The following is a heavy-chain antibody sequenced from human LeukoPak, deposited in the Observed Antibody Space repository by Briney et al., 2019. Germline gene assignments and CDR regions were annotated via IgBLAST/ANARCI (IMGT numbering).Heavy chain of an antibody. J-gene: IGHJ5*02. CDR2: INPSGGST. V-gene: IGHV1-46*01. Sequence: GASVKVSCKASGYTFTSYYMHWVRQAPGQGLECMGIINPSGGSTSYAQKFQGRVTMTRDTSTSTVYMELSSLRSEDTAVYYCARGGFPQVPNNWFDPWGQGTLVTVSS. CDR1: GYTFTSYY. CDR3: ARGGFPQVPNNWFDP.